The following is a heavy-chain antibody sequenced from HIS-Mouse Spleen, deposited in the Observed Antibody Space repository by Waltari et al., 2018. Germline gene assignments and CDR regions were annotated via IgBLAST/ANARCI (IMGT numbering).Heavy chain of an antibody. CDR2: ISYDGSNK. V-gene: IGHV3-30*18. J-gene: IGHJ4*02. Sequence: VVQPGRSLRLSCAASGFTFSSYGMHWVRQAPGKGLEWVAVISYDGSNKYYADSVKGRFTISRDNSKNTLYLQMNSLRAEDTAVYYCANVPAGEEGYWGQGTLVTVSS. D-gene: IGHD7-27*01. CDR1: GFTFSSYG. CDR3: ANVPAGEEGY.